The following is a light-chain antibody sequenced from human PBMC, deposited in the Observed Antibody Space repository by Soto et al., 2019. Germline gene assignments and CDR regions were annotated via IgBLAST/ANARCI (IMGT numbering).Light chain of an antibody. V-gene: IGLV2-23*03. Sequence: QSVLTQPASVSGSPGKSITISCTGTSSDVGSYKFVSWYQQYPGKAPKLMIYEGSKRPSGVSDRFSGSKSGNTASLTISGLQAEDEADYFCCSYAGGSNVFGTGTKLTVL. J-gene: IGLJ1*01. CDR3: CSYAGGSNV. CDR1: SSDVGSYKF. CDR2: EGS.